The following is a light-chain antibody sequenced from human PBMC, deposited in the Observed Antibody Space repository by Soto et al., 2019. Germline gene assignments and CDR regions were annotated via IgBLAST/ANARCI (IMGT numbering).Light chain of an antibody. CDR2: GAS. J-gene: IGKJ4*01. CDR3: QQYGSSPSLT. Sequence: EIVLTQSPGTLSLSPGERATLSCRASQSVTSSYVAWYQQKPSQAPRLLIYGASSRATGIPDRFSGSGSGTDFTLTISRLEPEDCAVYYCQQYGSSPSLTFGGGTKVEIK. CDR1: QSVTSSY. V-gene: IGKV3-20*01.